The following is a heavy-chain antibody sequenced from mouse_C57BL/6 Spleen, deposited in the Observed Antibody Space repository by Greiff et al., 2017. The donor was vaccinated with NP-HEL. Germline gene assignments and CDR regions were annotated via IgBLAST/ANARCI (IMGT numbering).Heavy chain of an antibody. J-gene: IGHJ2*01. CDR3: ARDTTVELDY. CDR1: GYSFTGYY. V-gene: IGHV1-42*01. CDR2: INPSTGGT. D-gene: IGHD1-1*01. Sequence: VQLQQSGPELVKPGASVKISCKASGYSFTGYYMNWVKQSPEKSLEWIGEINPSTGGTTYNQKFKAKATLTVDKSSSTAYMQLKSLTSEDSAVYYCARDTTVELDYWGQGTTLTVSS.